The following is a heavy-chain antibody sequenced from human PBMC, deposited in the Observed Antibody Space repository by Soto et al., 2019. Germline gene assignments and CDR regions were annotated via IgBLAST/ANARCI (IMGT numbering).Heavy chain of an antibody. D-gene: IGHD2-2*01. J-gene: IGHJ5*02. V-gene: IGHV3-23*01. Sequence: GSLRLSCAASGFTFSSYAMSWVRQAPGKGLEWVSAISGSGDSTYYVDSVKGRFTISRDNSKNTLYLQMNSLRAEDTAVYSCAKDLGCSGSSCYGNWFDPWGQGTLVTVSS. CDR3: AKDLGCSGSSCYGNWFDP. CDR2: ISGSGDST. CDR1: GFTFSSYA.